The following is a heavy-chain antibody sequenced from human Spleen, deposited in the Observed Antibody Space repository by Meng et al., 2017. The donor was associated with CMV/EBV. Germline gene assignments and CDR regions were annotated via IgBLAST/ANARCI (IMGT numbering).Heavy chain of an antibody. CDR2: ISSSSSYI. D-gene: IGHD2-15*01. Sequence: GESLKISCAASGFTFSSYSMNWVRQAPGKGLEWVSSISSSSSYIYYADSVKGRFTISRDNAKNSLYLQMNSLRAEDTAVYYCAREGSHCSGGSCYGMDVWGQGTTVTVSS. CDR1: GFTFSSYS. CDR3: AREGSHCSGGSCYGMDV. J-gene: IGHJ6*02. V-gene: IGHV3-21*01.